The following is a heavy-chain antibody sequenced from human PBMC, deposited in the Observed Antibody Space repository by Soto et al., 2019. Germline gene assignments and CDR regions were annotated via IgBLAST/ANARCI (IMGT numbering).Heavy chain of an antibody. CDR2: LKSKGSGETL. J-gene: IGHJ3*02. V-gene: IGHV3-15*07. CDR1: GGIFNAAW. CDR3: SHTRGWPPSGCDI. D-gene: IGHD6-19*01. Sequence: QLVESGGGLVKPGGSLRVSCAASGGIFNAAWMNWVRQVPGKGLEWVASLKSKGSGETLDYAAPEKGRCTISREDSKNTLYLQKDSLKTEDTAVYYCSHTRGWPPSGCDIGGEGTMVTVSS.